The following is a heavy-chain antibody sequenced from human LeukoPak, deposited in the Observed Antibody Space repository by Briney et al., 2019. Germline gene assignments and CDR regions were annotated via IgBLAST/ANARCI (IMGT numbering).Heavy chain of an antibody. CDR3: ARHRYYYHSSAYYYVGYFDC. CDR2: ISYGGST. J-gene: IGHJ4*02. D-gene: IGHD3-22*01. V-gene: IGHV4-39*01. CDR1: GGSISSISYS. Sequence: PSETLSLTCTVSGGSISSISYSWGWIRQPPGKGLEWIGSISYGGSTDYNPSLKSRVTKSVDTSKNQFSLRLSSVTAADTAVYYCARHRYYYHSSAYYYVGYFDCWGQGTLVTVSS.